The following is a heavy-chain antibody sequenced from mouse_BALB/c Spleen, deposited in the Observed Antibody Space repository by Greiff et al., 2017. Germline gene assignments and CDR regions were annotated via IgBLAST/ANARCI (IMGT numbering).Heavy chain of an antibody. J-gene: IGHJ4*01. V-gene: IGHV1S29*02. CDR1: GYTFTDYN. CDR2: IYPYNGGT. D-gene: IGHD3-1*01. CDR3: AREGYLYAMDY. Sequence: VQLQQSGPELVKPGASVKISCKASGYTFTDYNMHWVKQSHGKSLEWIGYIYPYNGGTGYNQKFKSKATLTVDNSSSTAYMELRSLTSEDSAVYYCAREGYLYAMDYWGQGTSVTVSS.